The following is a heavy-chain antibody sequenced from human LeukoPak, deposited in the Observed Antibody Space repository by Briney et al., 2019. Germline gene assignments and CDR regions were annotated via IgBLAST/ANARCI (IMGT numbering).Heavy chain of an antibody. V-gene: IGHV3-20*04. D-gene: IGHD6-13*01. CDR3: ARTKQQLLLDAFDI. J-gene: IGHJ3*02. Sequence: PGGSLRLSCAASGFTFDDYGMSWVRQAPGKGLEWVSGINWDGGSTGYADSVKGRFTISRDNAKNSLYLQMNSLRAEDTALYYCARTKQQLLLDAFDIWGQGTMVTVSS. CDR2: INWDGGST. CDR1: GFTFDDYG.